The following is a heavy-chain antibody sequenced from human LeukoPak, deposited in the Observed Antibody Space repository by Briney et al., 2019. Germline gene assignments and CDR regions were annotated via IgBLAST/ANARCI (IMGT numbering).Heavy chain of an antibody. V-gene: IGHV3-48*03. J-gene: IGHJ5*02. CDR2: ISSSGSTI. CDR1: GFTFSSYE. D-gene: IGHD3-22*01. Sequence: GGSLRLSCAASGFTFSSYEMNWVRQAPGKGLEWVSYISSSGSTIYYADSVKGRFTISRDNAKNSLYLQMNSLRAEDTAVYYCASSPAYYYDSSGYYYPTENWFDPWGQGTLVTVSS. CDR3: ASSPAYYYDSSGYYYPTENWFDP.